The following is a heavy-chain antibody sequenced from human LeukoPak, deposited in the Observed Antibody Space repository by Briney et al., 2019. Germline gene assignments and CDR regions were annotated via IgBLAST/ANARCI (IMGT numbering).Heavy chain of an antibody. Sequence: GGSLRLSCAASGFTFSSYAMSWVRQAPGKGLEWVSVIYSGGSTYYADSVKGRFTISRDNSKNTLYLQMNSLTAEDTAVYYCARVGVVPAAIPDGFDIWGQGTMVTVSS. CDR2: IYSGGST. J-gene: IGHJ3*02. V-gene: IGHV3-53*01. CDR3: ARVGVVPAAIPDGFDI. CDR1: GFTFSSYA. D-gene: IGHD2-2*01.